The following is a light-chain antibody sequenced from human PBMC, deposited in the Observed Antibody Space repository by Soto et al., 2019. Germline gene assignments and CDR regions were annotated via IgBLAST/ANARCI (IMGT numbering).Light chain of an antibody. J-gene: IGKJ4*01. CDR1: QGIISN. V-gene: IGKV1-9*01. CDR3: QQLNSYPLT. Sequence: DMQLTQSPAFLAASVGDRVTITCRASQGIISNLAWYQKKPGKAPKLLIYAASTWQMGVPSKYSGSGSGTEFNLPITSLQPEDFATYYCQQLNSYPLTFGGTTKAE. CDR2: AAS.